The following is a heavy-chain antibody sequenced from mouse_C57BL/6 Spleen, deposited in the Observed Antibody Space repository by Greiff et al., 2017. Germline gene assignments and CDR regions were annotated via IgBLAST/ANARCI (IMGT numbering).Heavy chain of an antibody. J-gene: IGHJ1*03. CDR2: IWWDDDK. D-gene: IGHD1-1*01. CDR3: ARMEGRYYYGSSYGYFDV. V-gene: IGHV8-8*01. Sequence: QVTLKVSGPGILQPSQTLSLTCSFSGFSLSTFGMGVGWIRQPSGKGLEWLVHIWWDDDKYYNPALKSRLTSSKDTSKNQVFLKIANVDTADTATYYCARMEGRYYYGSSYGYFDVWGTGTTVTVSS. CDR1: GFSLSTFGMG.